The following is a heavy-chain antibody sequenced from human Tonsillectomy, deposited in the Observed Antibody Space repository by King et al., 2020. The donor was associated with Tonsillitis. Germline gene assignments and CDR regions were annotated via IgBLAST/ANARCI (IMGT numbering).Heavy chain of an antibody. J-gene: IGHJ6*02. CDR2: INPNSGGT. V-gene: IGHV1-2*02. CDR1: GYTFTGYY. D-gene: IGHD2-2*01. CDR3: ASGWDGEYCSSTSCPGYYGMDV. Sequence: VQLVESGAEVKKPGASVKVSCKASGYTFTGYYMHWVRQAPGQGLEWMGWINPNSGGTNYAQKFQGRVTMTRDTSISTAYMELSRLRSDDTAVYYCASGWDGEYCSSTSCPGYYGMDVWGQGTTVTVSS.